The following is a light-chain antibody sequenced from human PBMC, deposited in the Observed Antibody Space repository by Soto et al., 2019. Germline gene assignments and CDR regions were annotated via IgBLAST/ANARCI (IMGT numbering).Light chain of an antibody. V-gene: IGKV3-20*01. J-gene: IGKJ4*01. CDR1: QSVSTNY. CDR3: QQFSSYPLT. Sequence: EIVLTQSPGTLSLSPGESATLSCRASQSVSTNYLAWYQQKPGQAPRLLIYGASNRATGIPDRFSGSGSGTDFTLTISRLEPEDFAVYYCQQFSSYPLTFGGGTKVDIK. CDR2: GAS.